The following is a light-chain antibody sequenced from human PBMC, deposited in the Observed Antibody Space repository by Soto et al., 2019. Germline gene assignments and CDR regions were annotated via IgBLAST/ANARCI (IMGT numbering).Light chain of an antibody. CDR2: AAY. J-gene: IGKJ1*01. CDR3: QQSYSTPRT. V-gene: IGKV1-39*01. Sequence: DIQMTQSPSSLSASVGDRVTITCQASQDVKNYLNWYQQKPGKXPXLLIYAAYSLQSGVPSRFSGSGSGTEFTLTISSLQPEEVATYYCQQSYSTPRTFGQVTKV. CDR1: QDVKNY.